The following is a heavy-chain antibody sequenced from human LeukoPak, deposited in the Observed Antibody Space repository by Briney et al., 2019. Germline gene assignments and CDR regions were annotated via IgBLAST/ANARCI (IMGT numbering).Heavy chain of an antibody. V-gene: IGHV3-23*01. Sequence: GGSLRLSCAASGFTVSSNEMSWVRQAPGKGLEWVSAISGSGGSTYYADSVKGRFTISRDNSKNTLYLQMNSLRAEDTAVYYCAKEGTRITMVRGVRDHDYWGQGTLVTVSS. J-gene: IGHJ4*02. CDR2: ISGSGGST. D-gene: IGHD3-10*01. CDR3: AKEGTRITMVRGVRDHDY. CDR1: GFTVSSNE.